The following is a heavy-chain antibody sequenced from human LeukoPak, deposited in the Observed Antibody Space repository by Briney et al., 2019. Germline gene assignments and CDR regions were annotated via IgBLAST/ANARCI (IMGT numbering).Heavy chain of an antibody. D-gene: IGHD3-10*01. J-gene: IGHJ3*02. V-gene: IGHV3-30*02. CDR3: ARAGYGSGSYFIPYI. Sequence: GGSLRLSCAASGFTFDDYGMSWVRQAPGKGLEWVAFIRYDGSNKYYADSVKGRFTISRDNSKNTLYLQMNSLRAEDTAVYYCARAGYGSGSYFIPYIWGQGTMVTVSS. CDR1: GFTFDDYG. CDR2: IRYDGSNK.